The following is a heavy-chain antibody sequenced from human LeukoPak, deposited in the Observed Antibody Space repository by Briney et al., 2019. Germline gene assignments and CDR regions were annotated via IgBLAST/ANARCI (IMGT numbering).Heavy chain of an antibody. D-gene: IGHD6-13*01. CDR1: GYTFTSYY. Sequence: ASVKVSCKASGYTFTSYYMHWVRQAPGQGLEWMGIINPSGSSTSYAQKFQGRVTMTRDTSTSTVYMELSSLRSEDTAVYYCARDYSKGAAAATRYYYYYGMDVWGKGTTVTVSS. J-gene: IGHJ6*04. V-gene: IGHV1-46*01. CDR3: ARDYSKGAAAATRYYYYYGMDV. CDR2: INPSGSST.